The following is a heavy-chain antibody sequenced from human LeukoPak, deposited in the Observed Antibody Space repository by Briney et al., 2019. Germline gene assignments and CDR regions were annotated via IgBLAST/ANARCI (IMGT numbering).Heavy chain of an antibody. D-gene: IGHD1-1*01. V-gene: IGHV3-23*01. CDR3: AKPRAMTTGVGRYFDL. CDR2: ISGGGEDT. J-gene: IGHJ2*01. CDR1: GFTFTSYA. Sequence: GGSLRLSCAASGFTFTSYAMSWIRQAPGKGLEWVSAISGGGEDTYYPDSVKGRFIISRDNSKNTLYLQMNSLRAEDTAIYYCAKPRAMTTGVGRYFDLWGRGTLVTVSS.